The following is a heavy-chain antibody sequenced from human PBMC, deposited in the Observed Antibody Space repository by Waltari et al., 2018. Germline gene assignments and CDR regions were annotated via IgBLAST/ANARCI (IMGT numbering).Heavy chain of an antibody. CDR1: GGSISSYY. J-gene: IGHJ4*02. D-gene: IGHD5-12*01. CDR3: ARFSGYLYYFDY. V-gene: IGHV4-59*01. Sequence: QVQLQESGPGLVKPSETLSLTCTVSGGSISSYYWSWIRQPPGKGLEWIGYIYYSGSTNYNPSLKSRVTISVDTSKNQFSLKLSSVPAADTAVYYCARFSGYLYYFDYWGQGTLVTVSS. CDR2: IYYSGST.